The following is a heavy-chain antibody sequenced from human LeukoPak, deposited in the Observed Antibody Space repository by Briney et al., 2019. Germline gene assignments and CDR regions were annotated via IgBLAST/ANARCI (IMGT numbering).Heavy chain of an antibody. CDR1: GGSISSSNW. CDR3: ARRNVLIAAAGTYNDY. V-gene: IGHV4-4*02. Sequence: PSGTLSLTCAVSGGSISSSNWWSWVRQPPGEGLEWIGEIYHSGSTNYNPSLKSRVTISVDKSKNQFSLKLSSVTAADTAVYYCARRNVLIAAAGTYNDYWGQGTLVTVSS. D-gene: IGHD6-13*01. J-gene: IGHJ4*02. CDR2: IYHSGST.